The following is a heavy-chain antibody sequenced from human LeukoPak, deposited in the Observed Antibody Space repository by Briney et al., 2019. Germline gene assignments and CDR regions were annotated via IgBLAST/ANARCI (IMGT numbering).Heavy chain of an antibody. CDR2: INHSGST. CDR3: ARRGGIVGATRFGY. V-gene: IGHV4-34*01. CDR1: GGSISSYY. D-gene: IGHD1-26*01. J-gene: IGHJ4*02. Sequence: SETLSLTCTVSGGSISSYYWSWIRQPPGKGLEWIGEINHSGSTNYNPSLKSRATISVDTSKNQFSLKLSSVTAADTAVYYCARRGGIVGATRFGYWGQGTLVTVSS.